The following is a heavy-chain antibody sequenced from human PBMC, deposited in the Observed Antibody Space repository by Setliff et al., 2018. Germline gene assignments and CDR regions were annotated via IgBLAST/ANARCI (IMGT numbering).Heavy chain of an antibody. CDR1: GYTLTELS. D-gene: IGHD2-15*01. CDR3: ARAVGYCSGGSCYVPY. Sequence: ASVKVSCKVSGYTLTELSRHWVRQAPGQGLEWMGWINAGNGNIRYSQNFQGRVTMTTDTSTNTAYMEVRSLGSDDTAMYYCARAVGYCSGGSCYVPYWGQGTLVTVSS. J-gene: IGHJ4*02. CDR2: INAGNGNI. V-gene: IGHV1-3*01.